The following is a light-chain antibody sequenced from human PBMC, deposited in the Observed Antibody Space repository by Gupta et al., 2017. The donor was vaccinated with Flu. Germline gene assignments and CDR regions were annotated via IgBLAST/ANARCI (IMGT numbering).Light chain of an antibody. CDR3: QQNDSTSWT. Sequence: PSSLSASVGYRVTSTCRASQIISFFLDWYQQKPGKAPTLLIYGTSTLHSGVPSKFSGSGSGTLFTLTVTNLQPEDFATYYCQQNDSTSWTFGQGTXVEIK. J-gene: IGKJ1*01. CDR2: GTS. V-gene: IGKV1-39*01. CDR1: QIISFF.